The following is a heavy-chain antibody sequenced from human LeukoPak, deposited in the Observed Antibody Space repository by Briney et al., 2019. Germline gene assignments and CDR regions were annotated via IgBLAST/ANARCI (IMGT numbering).Heavy chain of an antibody. CDR3: ARVSSLGYYGSGSYPPDY. J-gene: IGHJ4*02. D-gene: IGHD3-10*01. V-gene: IGHV1-18*01. CDR1: GYTFTSYG. Sequence: GASVKVSCKASGYTFTSYGISWVRQAPGQGLEWMGWISAHNGNTNYAQKLQGRVTMTTDTSTSTAYMELRSLRSDDTAVYYCARVSSLGYYGSGSYPPDYWGQGTLVTVSS. CDR2: ISAHNGNT.